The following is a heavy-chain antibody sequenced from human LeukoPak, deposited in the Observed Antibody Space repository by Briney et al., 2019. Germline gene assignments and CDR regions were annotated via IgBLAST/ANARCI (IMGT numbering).Heavy chain of an antibody. V-gene: IGHV4-59*10. CDR1: GGSFSGYY. CDR3: ATGERYYFDY. CDR2: IYTSGST. J-gene: IGHJ4*02. D-gene: IGHD3-10*01. Sequence: SETLSLTCAVYGGSFSGYYWSWIRQPAGKGLEWIRRIYTSGSTYYNPSLKSRVTISVDTSKNQFSLKLSSVTAADTAVYYCATGERYYFDYWGQGTLVTVSS.